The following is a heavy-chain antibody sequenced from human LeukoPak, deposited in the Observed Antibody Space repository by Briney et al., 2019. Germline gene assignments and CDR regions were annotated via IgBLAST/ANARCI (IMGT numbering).Heavy chain of an antibody. V-gene: IGHV3-49*03. D-gene: IGHD3-22*01. J-gene: IGHJ4*02. Sequence: GGSLRLSCTASGFTFGVYAMSWFRQAPGKGLEWVGFIRSKAYGGTTEYAASVKGRFTISRDDSKSIAYLQMNSLKTEDTAVYYCTRHYYDSSGYYDYWGQGTLVTVSS. CDR3: TRHYYDSSGYYDY. CDR1: GFTFGVYA. CDR2: IRSKAYGGTT.